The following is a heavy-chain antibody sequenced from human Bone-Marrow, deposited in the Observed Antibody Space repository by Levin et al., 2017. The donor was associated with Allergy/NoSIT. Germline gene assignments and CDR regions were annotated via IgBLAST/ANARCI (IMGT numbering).Heavy chain of an antibody. CDR2: IYHSGGT. D-gene: IGHD2-15*01. J-gene: IGHJ5*02. Sequence: SQTLSLTCTVSGGSISSPHHYWSWIRQPPGKGLAWIGNIYHSGGTSYNPSLESRLTISVDTSTSQFSLKLTSVTAADTAVYYCARVPQLYCDGGTCYLGLFDAWGQGILVTVSS. CDR3: ARVPQLYCDGGTCYLGLFDA. CDR1: GGSISSPHHY. V-gene: IGHV4-30-4*01.